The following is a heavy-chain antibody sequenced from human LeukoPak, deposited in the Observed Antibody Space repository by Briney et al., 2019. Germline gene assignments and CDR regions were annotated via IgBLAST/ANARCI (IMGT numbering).Heavy chain of an antibody. V-gene: IGHV4-39*07. CDR1: GGSISNSGYY. Sequence: SETLSLTCTVSGGSISNSGYYWAWIRQPPGKGLEWIGSIYYSGNTYYNPSLKSRVTISVDTSKNQFSLKLSSVTAADTAVYYCAREVVVPAALTYYYYYYMDVWGKGTTVTVSS. CDR2: IYYSGNT. CDR3: AREVVVPAALTYYYYYYMDV. J-gene: IGHJ6*03. D-gene: IGHD2-2*01.